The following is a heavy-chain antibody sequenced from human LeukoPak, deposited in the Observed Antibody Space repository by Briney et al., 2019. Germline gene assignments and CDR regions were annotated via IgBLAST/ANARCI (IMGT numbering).Heavy chain of an antibody. J-gene: IGHJ4*02. D-gene: IGHD1-1*01. V-gene: IGHV3-48*01. CDR1: GFTFSRYN. CDR3: ARGDPYDDYFDY. CDR2: ISSSGTTI. Sequence: PGGSLRLSCAVSGFTFSRYNMNWVRQAPGKGLEWVSYISSSGTTIYYADSVKGRFTISRDNSKNTLYLQMNSLRAEDTAVYYCARGDPYDDYFDYWGQGTLVTVSS.